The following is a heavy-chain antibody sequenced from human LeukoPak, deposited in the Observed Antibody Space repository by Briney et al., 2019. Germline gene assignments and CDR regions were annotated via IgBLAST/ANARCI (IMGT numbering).Heavy chain of an antibody. CDR2: IYYSGST. J-gene: IGHJ4*02. V-gene: IGHV4-31*03. CDR1: GGSISSGGYY. D-gene: IGHD3-22*01. CDR3: ARDRKRAGHSSGYYYQPAYYFDY. Sequence: SETLSLTCTVPGGSISSGGYYWSWIRQHPGKGLEWIGYIYYSGSTYYNPSLKSRVTISVDTSKNQFSLKLSSVTAADTAVYYCARDRKRAGHSSGYYYQPAYYFDYWGQGTLVTVSS.